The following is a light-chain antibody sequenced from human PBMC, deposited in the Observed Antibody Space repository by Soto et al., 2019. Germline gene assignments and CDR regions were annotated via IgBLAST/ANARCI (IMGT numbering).Light chain of an antibody. J-gene: IGLJ3*02. V-gene: IGLV2-14*01. CDR3: SSYTGSIALV. CDR2: GVS. CDR1: SSDIGRYNY. Sequence: QSVLTQPASVSGSPGQSITISCTGTSSDIGRYNYVSWYQQHPGKAPKLMIHGVSNRPSGVSNRFSGSKSGNTASLTISGLQAEDEADYYCSSYTGSIALVFGGGTKLTVL.